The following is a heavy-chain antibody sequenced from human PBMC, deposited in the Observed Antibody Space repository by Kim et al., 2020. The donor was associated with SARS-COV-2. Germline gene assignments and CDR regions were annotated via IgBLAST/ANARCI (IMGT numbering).Heavy chain of an antibody. Sequence: GGSLRLSCAVSGFTFSSYAMHWVRQAPGKGLEWVAVISYDGSNKYYADSVKGRFTISRDNSKNTLYLQMNSLRAEDTAVYYCARGGSGYGRFDYWGQGTLVTVSS. CDR1: GFTFSSYA. J-gene: IGHJ4*02. CDR3: ARGGSGYGRFDY. D-gene: IGHD5-12*01. CDR2: ISYDGSNK. V-gene: IGHV3-30*04.